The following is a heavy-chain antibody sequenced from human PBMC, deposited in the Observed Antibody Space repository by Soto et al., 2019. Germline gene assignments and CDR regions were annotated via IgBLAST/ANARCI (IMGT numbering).Heavy chain of an antibody. J-gene: IGHJ5*02. V-gene: IGHV1-18*01. D-gene: IGHD2-2*01. Sequence: QVQLVQSGGEVKRPGASVKVSCKTSGYTFSNYGITWVRQAPGQPLEWLGWVSLYSDCTNYAQKFQGRVSMTTDTSTNTAYMELRSLRSEDTAGYYCARVVPGAEAWFGPWGQGTLVTVSS. CDR2: VSLYSDCT. CDR3: ARVVPGAEAWFGP. CDR1: GYTFSNYG.